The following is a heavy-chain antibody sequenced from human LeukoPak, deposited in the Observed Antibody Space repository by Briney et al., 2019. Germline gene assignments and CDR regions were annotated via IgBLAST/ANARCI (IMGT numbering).Heavy chain of an antibody. D-gene: IGHD2-2*01. V-gene: IGHV4-4*02. CDR3: ARVAPPYCSSTSCYLTTDYYYYYYMDV. CDR2: IYHSGST. CDR1: GGSISSSNW. J-gene: IGHJ6*03. Sequence: SETLSLTCAVSGGSISSSNWWSWVRQPPGKGLEWIGEIYHSGSTNYNPSLKSRVTISVDKSKNQFSLKLSSVTAADTAVYYCARVAPPYCSSTSCYLTTDYYYYYYMDVWGKGTTVTVSS.